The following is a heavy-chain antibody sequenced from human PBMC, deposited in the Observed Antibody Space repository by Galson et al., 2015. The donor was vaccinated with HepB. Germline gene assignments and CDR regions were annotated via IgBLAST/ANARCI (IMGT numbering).Heavy chain of an antibody. CDR2: ISSSSSYI. Sequence: SLRLSCAASGFTFSSYSMNWVRQAPGKGLEWVSSISSSSSYIYYADSVKGRFTISRDNAKNSLYLQMNSLRAEDTAVYYCARGSGLGGYYYVDAFDIWGQGTMVTVSS. J-gene: IGHJ3*02. CDR3: ARGSGLGGYYYVDAFDI. D-gene: IGHD3-22*01. V-gene: IGHV3-21*01. CDR1: GFTFSSYS.